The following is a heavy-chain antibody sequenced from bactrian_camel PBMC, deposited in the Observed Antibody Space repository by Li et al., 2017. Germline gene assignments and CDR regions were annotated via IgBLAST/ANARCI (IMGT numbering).Heavy chain of an antibody. CDR1: DFTYRSLC. CDR3: AAEGDKVVAFFRKDVTDYNL. Sequence: HVQLVESGGGSVQAGGSLTISCTASDFTYRSLCMAWFRQAPGNQRERVATIDSNGGKKYADSVKGRFTISKDSAKSTLYLEMNNLKPEDTAMYYCAAEGDKVVAFFRKDVTDYNLRGQGTQVTVS. CDR2: IDSNGGK. V-gene: IGHV3S53*01. D-gene: IGHD2*01. J-gene: IGHJ4*01.